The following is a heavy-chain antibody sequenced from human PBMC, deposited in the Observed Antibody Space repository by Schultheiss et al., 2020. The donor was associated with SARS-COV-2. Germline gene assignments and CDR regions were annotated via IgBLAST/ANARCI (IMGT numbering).Heavy chain of an antibody. V-gene: IGHV4-59*12. CDR3: ARGRTQQLVLIFDY. CDR2: IYYTGAT. J-gene: IGHJ4*02. Sequence: SQTLSLTCTVSGGSISGYYWSWIRQPPGKGLEWVGYIYYTGATSYSPSLKSRVITSVDTSKNQFSLKLSSVTAADTAVYYCARGRTQQLVLIFDYWGQGTLVTVSS. D-gene: IGHD6-13*01. CDR1: GGSISGYY.